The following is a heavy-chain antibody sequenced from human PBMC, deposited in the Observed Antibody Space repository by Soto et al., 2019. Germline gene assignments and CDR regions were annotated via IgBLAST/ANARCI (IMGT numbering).Heavy chain of an antibody. CDR1: GGSISSSNW. CDR3: ARVVGGYYYGMDV. V-gene: IGHV4-4*02. CDR2: IYHSGST. Sequence: QVQLQESGPGLVKPSGTLSLTCAVSGGSISSSNWWSWVRQPPGKGLEWIGEIYHSGSTNYNPPLKRRVTISVDKSKDQFSLKLSSVTAADTAVYYCARVVGGYYYGMDVWGQGTTVTVSS. J-gene: IGHJ6*02. D-gene: IGHD2-2*01.